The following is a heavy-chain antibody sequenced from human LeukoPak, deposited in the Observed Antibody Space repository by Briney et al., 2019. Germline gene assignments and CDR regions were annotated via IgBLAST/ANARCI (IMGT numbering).Heavy chain of an antibody. V-gene: IGHV1-69*01. J-gene: IGHJ4*02. Sequence: GSSVKVSCKASGGTFSSYAISWVRQAPGQGLEWMEGIIPIFGTANYAQKFQGRVTITADESTSTAYMELSSLRSEDTAVYYCARVVGYCSGGSCYSSSFDYWGQGTLVTVSS. CDR1: GGTFSSYA. CDR2: IIPIFGTA. CDR3: ARVVGYCSGGSCYSSSFDY. D-gene: IGHD2-15*01.